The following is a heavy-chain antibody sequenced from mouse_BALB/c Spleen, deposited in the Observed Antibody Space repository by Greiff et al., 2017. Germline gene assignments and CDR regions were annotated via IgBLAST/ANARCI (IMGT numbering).Heavy chain of an antibody. CDR2: INPSNGGT. V-gene: IGHV1S81*02. J-gene: IGHJ2*01. CDR3: AYSYYYGSSYDYFDY. D-gene: IGHD1-1*01. CDR1: GYTFTSYY. Sequence: QVQLQQPGAELVKPGASVKLSCKASGYTFTSYYMYWVKQRPGQGLEWIGGINPSNGGTNFNEKFKSKATLTVDKSSSTAYMQLSSLTSEDSAVYYCAYSYYYGSSYDYFDYWGQGTTLTVSS.